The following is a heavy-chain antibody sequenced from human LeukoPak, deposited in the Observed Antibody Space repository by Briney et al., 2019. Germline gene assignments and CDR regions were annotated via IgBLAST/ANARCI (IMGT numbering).Heavy chain of an antibody. CDR1: GFTFSSNY. V-gene: IGHV3-53*01. CDR2: IYSGGST. D-gene: IGHD6-13*01. CDR3: ARPIAAAGSGAFDI. J-gene: IGHJ3*02. Sequence: GGSLRLSCAASGFTFSSNYMSWVRQAPGKGLEWVSVIYSGGSTYYADSVKGRFTISRDNSKNTLYLQMNSLRAEDTAVYYCARPIAAAGSGAFDIWGQGTMVTVSS.